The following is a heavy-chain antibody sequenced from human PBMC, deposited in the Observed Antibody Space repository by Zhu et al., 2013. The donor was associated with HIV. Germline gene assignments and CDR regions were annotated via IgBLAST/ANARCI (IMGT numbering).Heavy chain of an antibody. J-gene: IGHJ5*02. V-gene: IGHV4-34*01. CDR1: GGSFSGYY. CDR3: ARTDIDSNWFDP. CDR2: INHSGST. Sequence: QVQLQQWGAGLLKPSETLSLTCAVYGGSFSGYYWSWIRQPPGKGLEWIGEINHSGSTNYNPSLKSRVTISVDTSKNQFSLKLSSVTAADTAVYYCARTDIDSNWFDPWGQGTLVTVSS. D-gene: IGHD2-15*01.